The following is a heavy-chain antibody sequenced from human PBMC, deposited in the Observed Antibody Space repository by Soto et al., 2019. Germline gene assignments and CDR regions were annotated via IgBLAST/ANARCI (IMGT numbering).Heavy chain of an antibody. D-gene: IGHD3-3*01. CDR1: GFTFSSYG. CDR3: AAEGGFLEWLLDPYGMDV. V-gene: IGHV3-30*03. J-gene: IGHJ6*02. CDR2: ISYDGSNK. Sequence: GGSLRLSCAASGFTFSSYGMHWVRQAPGKGLEWVAVISYDGSNKYYADSVKGRFTISRDNSKNTLYLQMNSLRAEDTAVYYCAAEGGFLEWLLDPYGMDVWGQGTTVTVSS.